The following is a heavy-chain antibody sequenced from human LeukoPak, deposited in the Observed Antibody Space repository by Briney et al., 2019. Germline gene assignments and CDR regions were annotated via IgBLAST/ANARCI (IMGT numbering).Heavy chain of an antibody. CDR2: IYSGGST. Sequence: PGGSLRLSCAASGFTVSSNYMSWVRQAPGKGLEWVSVIYSGGSTYYADSVKGRFTISRDNSKSTLYLQMNSLRAEDTAVYYCARDATAGYSSGWGQGTLVTVSS. V-gene: IGHV3-66*02. CDR3: ARDATAGYSSG. D-gene: IGHD6-19*01. J-gene: IGHJ4*02. CDR1: GFTVSSNY.